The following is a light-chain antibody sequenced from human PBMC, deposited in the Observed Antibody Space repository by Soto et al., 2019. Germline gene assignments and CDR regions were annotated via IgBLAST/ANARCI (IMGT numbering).Light chain of an antibody. CDR3: QHRMNWPLT. Sequence: EIVLTQSPGTLSLSPGERATLSCRASQSVSSSYLAWYQQKPGQAPRLLIYGASSRATGIPGRFSGSGSGTDFTLTISRLEPEDFAVYYCQHRMNWPLTFGQGTRLEIK. CDR2: GAS. J-gene: IGKJ5*01. V-gene: IGKV3D-20*02. CDR1: QSVSSSY.